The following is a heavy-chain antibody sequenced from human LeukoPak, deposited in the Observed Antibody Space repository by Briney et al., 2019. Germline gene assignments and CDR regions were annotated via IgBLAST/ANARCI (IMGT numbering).Heavy chain of an antibody. V-gene: IGHV3-7*04. J-gene: IGHJ3*02. Sequence: PGGSLRLSCAASGFTFSTYWMSWVRQAPGKGLEWVANIKQDGSEKYYVDSVKGRFTISRDNAKNSLYLQMNSLTAEDTAVYYCARKMKTGDRVGTFDIWGQGTMVTVSS. CDR3: ARKMKTGDRVGTFDI. CDR2: IKQDGSEK. CDR1: GFTFSTYW. D-gene: IGHD1-1*01.